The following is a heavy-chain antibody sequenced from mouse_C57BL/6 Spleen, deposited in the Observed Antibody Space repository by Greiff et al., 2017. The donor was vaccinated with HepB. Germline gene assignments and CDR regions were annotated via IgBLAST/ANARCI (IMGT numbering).Heavy chain of an antibody. V-gene: IGHV1-81*01. CDR1: GYTFTSYG. D-gene: IGHD1-1*01. Sequence: QVQLQQSGAELARPGASVKLSCKASGYTFTSYGISWVKQRTGQGLEWIGEIYPRSGNTYYNQKFKGKATLTADTSSSTAYKELRSLTSEDTAVYFCARLGYYGSRNYAMDYWGQGTSVTVSS. CDR3: ARLGYYGSRNYAMDY. CDR2: IYPRSGNT. J-gene: IGHJ4*01.